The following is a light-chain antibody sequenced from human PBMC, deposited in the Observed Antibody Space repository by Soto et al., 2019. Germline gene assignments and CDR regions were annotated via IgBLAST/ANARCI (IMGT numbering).Light chain of an antibody. CDR2: GAC. J-gene: IGKJ5*01. CDR3: QQLNASTLT. CDR1: QGTSSY. V-gene: IGKV1-9*01. Sequence: DIQLTQSPSFLSASVGDRVTITCRASQGTSSYLAWFQQKPGRAPKLLIYGACTLQSGVPARFSGSGAGTEFTLTISNLQPEDVATYYCQQLNASTLTFGQGTRLEIK.